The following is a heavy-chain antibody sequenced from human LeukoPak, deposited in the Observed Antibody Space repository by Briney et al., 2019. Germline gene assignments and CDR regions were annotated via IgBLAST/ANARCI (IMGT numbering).Heavy chain of an antibody. V-gene: IGHV4-59*01. D-gene: IGHD3-10*01. J-gene: IGHJ6*02. CDR2: IYYSGST. CDR1: GGPISSYY. CDR3: AREGPGSGYYYGMDV. Sequence: SETLSLTCSVSGGPISSYYWSWIRQPPGKGLEWIGYIYYSGSTKCNPSLKSRVTISVDTSKNQFSLKLTSVTAADTAVYYCAREGPGSGYYYGMDVWGQGTTVTVSS.